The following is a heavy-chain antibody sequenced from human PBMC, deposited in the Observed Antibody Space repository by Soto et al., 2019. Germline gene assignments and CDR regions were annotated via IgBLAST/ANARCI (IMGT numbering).Heavy chain of an antibody. CDR3: AKIPYSSGWYVYWFDP. V-gene: IGHV3-23*01. J-gene: IGHJ5*02. Sequence: GGSLRLSCAASGFTFGSYAISFFRQAPWKGLEWVSAISGSGGSTYYADSVKGRFTISRDNSKNTLYLQMNSLRAEDTAVYYCAKIPYSSGWYVYWFDPWGQGTLVTVSS. CDR2: ISGSGGST. D-gene: IGHD6-19*01. CDR1: GFTFGSYA.